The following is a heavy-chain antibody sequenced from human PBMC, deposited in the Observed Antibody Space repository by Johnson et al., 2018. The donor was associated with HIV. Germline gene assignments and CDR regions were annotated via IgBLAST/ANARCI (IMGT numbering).Heavy chain of an antibody. CDR1: GFTFSSYW. J-gene: IGHJ3*02. Sequence: VQLVESAGGLVQPGGSLRLSCAASGFTFSSYWMHWVRQAPGKGLVWVSRINSDGSSTRYADSVKGRFTISRDNSKNTLYLQINSLRAEDTAVYYCARVTSPVTTARYGAFDIWGQGTLVTVSS. CDR3: ARVTSPVTTARYGAFDI. CDR2: INSDGSST. D-gene: IGHD4-17*01. V-gene: IGHV3-74*02.